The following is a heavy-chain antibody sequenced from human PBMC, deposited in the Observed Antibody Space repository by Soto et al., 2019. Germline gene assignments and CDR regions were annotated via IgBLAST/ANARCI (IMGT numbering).Heavy chain of an antibody. V-gene: IGHV1-18*01. CDR3: ARDAPPEDY. Sequence: GSPVKVSCKASGYPFTSYSISWVRQAPGQGLEWMGWISAYNGNTNYAQKLQGRVTMTTDTSTSTAYMELRSLRSDDTAVNYCARDAPPEDYRGQGTLVTVS. CDR1: GYPFTSYS. J-gene: IGHJ4*02. CDR2: ISAYNGNT.